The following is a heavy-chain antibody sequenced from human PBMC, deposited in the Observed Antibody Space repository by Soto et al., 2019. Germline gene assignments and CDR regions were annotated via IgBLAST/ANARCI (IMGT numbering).Heavy chain of an antibody. CDR1: GYTFTNYW. V-gene: IGHV5-51*01. Sequence: GESLKLSCKGSGYTFTNYWIGWVRQMPGKGLEWMGIIYPGDSDTKYNPSFQGQVTISADKSITTTYLQWSSLKASDTAIYYCAASIFYYGMDVWGQATTLTVSS. CDR3: AASIFYYGMDV. CDR2: IYPGDSDT. J-gene: IGHJ6*02.